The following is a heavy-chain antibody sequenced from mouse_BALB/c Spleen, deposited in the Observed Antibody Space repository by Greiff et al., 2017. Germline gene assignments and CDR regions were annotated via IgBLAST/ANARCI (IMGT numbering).Heavy chain of an antibody. Sequence: QVQLQQSGPELVKPGASVRISCKASGYTFTSYYIHWVKQRPGQGLEWIGWIYPGNVNTKYNEKFKGKATLTADKSSSTAYMQLSSLTSEDSAVYFCARGEDHWLAYWGQGTLVTVSA. V-gene: IGHV1S56*01. CDR1: GYTFTSYY. CDR3: ARGEDHWLAY. CDR2: IYPGNVNT. J-gene: IGHJ3*01.